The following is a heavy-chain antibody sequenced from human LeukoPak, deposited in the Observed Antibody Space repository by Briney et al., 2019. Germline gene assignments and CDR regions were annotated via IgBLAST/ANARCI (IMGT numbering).Heavy chain of an antibody. J-gene: IGHJ4*02. CDR2: IKQNGRDT. V-gene: IGHV3-7*03. CDR3: VRDPHEGGNGWYYFDF. CDR1: GFSFTNYC. D-gene: IGHD6-19*01. Sequence: QPGGYLRLSCAASGFSFTNYCMHWVRQTPGKGLEWVANIKQNGRDTYYVDSVKGRFIISRDNVKNSLYLHLNSLRAEDTAVYYCVRDPHEGGNGWYYFDFWGQGTLVTVSS.